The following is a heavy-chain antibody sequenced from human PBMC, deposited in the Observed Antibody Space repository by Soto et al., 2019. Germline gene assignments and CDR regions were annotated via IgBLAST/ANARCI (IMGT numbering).Heavy chain of an antibody. V-gene: IGHV3-23*01. CDR1: GFTFSSYA. J-gene: IGHJ4*02. Sequence: EVQLLESGGGLVQPGGSLRLSCAASGFTFSSYAMRWVRQAPGKGLEWVSAISGSGGSTSYAGSVKGRFTISIDNSKNTLSLQMNSLRAEDTAVYYCARRGSGSYYDYWGQGTLVTVSS. D-gene: IGHD1-26*01. CDR2: ISGSGGST. CDR3: ARRGSGSYYDY.